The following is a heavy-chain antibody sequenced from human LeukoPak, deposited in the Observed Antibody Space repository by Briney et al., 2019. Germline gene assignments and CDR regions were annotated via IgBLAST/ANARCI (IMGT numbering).Heavy chain of an antibody. Sequence: SETLSLTCAVYGGSFSGYYWSWIRQPPGKGLEWIGEINHSGSTNYNPSLKSRVTISVDTSKNQFSLKLSSVTAADTAVYYCAGGSNRGLGYYGMDVWGQGTTVTVSS. J-gene: IGHJ6*02. CDR3: AGGSNRGLGYYGMDV. CDR1: GGSFSGYY. D-gene: IGHD1-14*01. CDR2: INHSGST. V-gene: IGHV4-34*01.